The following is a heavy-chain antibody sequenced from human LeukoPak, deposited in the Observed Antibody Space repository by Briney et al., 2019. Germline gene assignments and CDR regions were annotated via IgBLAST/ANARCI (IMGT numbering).Heavy chain of an antibody. D-gene: IGHD4-17*01. Sequence: ASVKVSCKASGHTFTGYYMHWVRQAPGQGLEWMGWINPNSGGTDYAQKFQGRVTMTRDTSITTAYMELTRLRSDDSAVYYCAGDYGDSVGFDPWGQGTLVTVSS. CDR3: AGDYGDSVGFDP. CDR1: GHTFTGYY. V-gene: IGHV1-2*02. CDR2: INPNSGGT. J-gene: IGHJ5*02.